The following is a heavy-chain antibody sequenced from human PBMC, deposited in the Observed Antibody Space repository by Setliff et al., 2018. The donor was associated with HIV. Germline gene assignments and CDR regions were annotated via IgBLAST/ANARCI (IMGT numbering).Heavy chain of an antibody. Sequence: SETLSLTCSVSGYSIGNGYYWGWFRQSPGKGLEWIATIYQTGSIYYNPSLKSRTTISLDTSMNQFSLKLTSVTAADTAVYYCAREVDVVTTSDAFDIWGQGTMVTVSS. J-gene: IGHJ3*02. V-gene: IGHV4-38-2*02. CDR3: AREVDVVTTSDAFDI. CDR1: GYSIGNGYY. CDR2: IYQTGSI. D-gene: IGHD2-21*02.